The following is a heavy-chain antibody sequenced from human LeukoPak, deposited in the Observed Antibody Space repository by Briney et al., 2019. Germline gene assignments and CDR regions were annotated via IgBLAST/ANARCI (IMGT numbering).Heavy chain of an antibody. CDR3: AELGITMIGGV. D-gene: IGHD3-10*02. CDR2: ISGSNSYI. J-gene: IGHJ6*04. V-gene: IGHV3-21*01. CDR1: GFTFNSYS. Sequence: GGSLRLSCAASGFTFNSYSMNWVRQAPGKGLEWVSSISGSNSYIYYADSMKGRFTISRDNAKNSLYLQMNSLRAEDTTVYYCAELGITMIGGVWGKGTTVTISS.